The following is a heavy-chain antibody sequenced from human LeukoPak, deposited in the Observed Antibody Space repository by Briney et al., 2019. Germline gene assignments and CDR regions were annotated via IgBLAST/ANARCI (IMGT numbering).Heavy chain of an antibody. Sequence: SSETLSLTCAVYGGSFSGYYWSWIRQPPGKGLEWIGEINHSGSTNYNPSLKSRVTISVDTSKNQFSLKLSSVTAADTAVYYCARGDYWFDPWGQGTLVTVSS. J-gene: IGHJ5*02. CDR1: GGSFSGYY. V-gene: IGHV4-34*01. CDR2: INHSGST. CDR3: ARGDYWFDP.